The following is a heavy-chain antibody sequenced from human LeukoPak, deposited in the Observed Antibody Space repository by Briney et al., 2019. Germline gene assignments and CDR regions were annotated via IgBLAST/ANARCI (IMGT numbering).Heavy chain of an antibody. CDR3: AIPSVTPYWYFDL. D-gene: IGHD2-21*02. Sequence: SETLSLTCTVSGGSISSGGYYWSWIRQHPGKGLEWIGYIYYSGSTYYNPSLKSRVTISVDTSKNQFSLKLSSVTAADTAVYYCAIPSVTPYWYFDLWGRGTLVTVSS. CDR2: IYYSGST. CDR1: GGSISSGGYY. J-gene: IGHJ2*01. V-gene: IGHV4-31*03.